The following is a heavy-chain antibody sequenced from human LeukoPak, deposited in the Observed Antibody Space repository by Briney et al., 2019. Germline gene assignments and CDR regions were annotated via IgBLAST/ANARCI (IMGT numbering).Heavy chain of an antibody. V-gene: IGHV1-3*01. CDR1: GYTFTSYA. J-gene: IGHJ3*02. CDR2: IDAGNGNT. Sequence: GASVKVSCKASGYTFTSYAMHWVRQAPGQRLEWMGWIDAGNGNTKYSQKFQGRVTITRDTSASTAYMELSSLRSEDTAVYYCARDPWSRIVGATTGAFDIWGQGTMVTVSS. CDR3: ARDPWSRIVGATTGAFDI. D-gene: IGHD1-26*01.